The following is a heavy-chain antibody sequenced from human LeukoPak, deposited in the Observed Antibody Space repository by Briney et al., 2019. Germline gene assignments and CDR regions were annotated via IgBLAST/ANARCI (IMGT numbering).Heavy chain of an antibody. CDR2: INHSGST. V-gene: IGHV4-34*01. CDR1: GGSFSGYY. CDR3: ARRRRAPIAVAGGSFDY. D-gene: IGHD6-19*01. Sequence: LETLSLTCAVYGGSFSGYYWSWIRQPPGKGLEWIGEINHSGSTNYNPSLKSQVTISVDTSKSQFSLKLSSVTAADTAVYYCARRRRAPIAVAGGSFDYWGQGTLVTVSS. J-gene: IGHJ4*02.